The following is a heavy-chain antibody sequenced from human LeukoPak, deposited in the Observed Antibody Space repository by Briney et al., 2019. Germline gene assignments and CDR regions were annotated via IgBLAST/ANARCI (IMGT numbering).Heavy chain of an antibody. J-gene: IGHJ4*02. CDR3: ARGASSSWFNYYFDY. Sequence: SETLSLTCTVSGGPISSYYWNWIRQPPGKGLEWIGYIYYSGSTNYNPSLKSRVTISVDTSKNQFSLKLSSVTAADTAVYYCARGASSSWFNYYFDYWGQGTLVTVSS. D-gene: IGHD6-13*01. CDR1: GGPISSYY. V-gene: IGHV4-59*01. CDR2: IYYSGST.